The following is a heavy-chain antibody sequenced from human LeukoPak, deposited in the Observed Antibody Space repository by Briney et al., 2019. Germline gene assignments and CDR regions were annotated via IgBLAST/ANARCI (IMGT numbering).Heavy chain of an antibody. Sequence: SETLSLTCAVYGGSFSGYYWSWIRQPPGKGLEWIGEINHSGSTNYNPSLKSRVTISVDTSKNHFSLKLSSVTAADTAVYYCAGTYYDILTAFDYWGQGTLVTVSS. J-gene: IGHJ4*02. V-gene: IGHV4-34*01. D-gene: IGHD3-9*01. CDR1: GGSFSGYY. CDR3: AGTYYDILTAFDY. CDR2: INHSGST.